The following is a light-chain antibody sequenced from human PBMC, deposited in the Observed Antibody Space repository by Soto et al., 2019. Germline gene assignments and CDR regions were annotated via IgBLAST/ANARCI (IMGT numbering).Light chain of an antibody. J-gene: IGKJ1*01. CDR3: QQYYSTQT. CDR2: WAS. Sequence: DIVMTQSPDSLAVSLGERATINCKSSQSVLYSSNNKNYLAWYQQKPGQPPKLLIYWASTRESVVPDRFSGSGSGTDFTLTIGTMQAEDAAVYNCQQYYSTQTFGKGTKVEIK. V-gene: IGKV4-1*01. CDR1: QSVLYSSNNKNY.